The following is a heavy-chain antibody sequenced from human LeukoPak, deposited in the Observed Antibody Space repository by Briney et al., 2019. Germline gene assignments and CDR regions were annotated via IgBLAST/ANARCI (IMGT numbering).Heavy chain of an antibody. Sequence: ASVKVSCKASGYTFTGYYMHWVRQAPGQGLEWMGWINPNSGGTNYAQKFQGRVTMTRDTSISTGYMELSRLRSDDTAVYYCAREEYCTNGVCYSGLGYWGQGTLVTVSS. CDR2: INPNSGGT. D-gene: IGHD2-8*01. J-gene: IGHJ4*02. CDR1: GYTFTGYY. CDR3: AREEYCTNGVCYSGLGY. V-gene: IGHV1-2*02.